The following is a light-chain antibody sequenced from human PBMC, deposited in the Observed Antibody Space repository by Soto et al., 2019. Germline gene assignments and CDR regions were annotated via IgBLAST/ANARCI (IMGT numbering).Light chain of an antibody. J-gene: IGKJ1*01. CDR2: AAS. CDR1: QSISSY. Sequence: DIQMTPSPSSLSASVGDRVTITCRASQSISSYLNWYQQKPGKAPKLLIYAASSLQSGVPSRFSGSGSGTDFTPTIISLQPEDFATYSCQQSYSTLWTFGQGNKVEIK. V-gene: IGKV1-39*01. CDR3: QQSYSTLWT.